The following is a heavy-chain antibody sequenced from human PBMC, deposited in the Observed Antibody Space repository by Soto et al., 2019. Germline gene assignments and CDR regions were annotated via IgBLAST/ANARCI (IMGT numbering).Heavy chain of an antibody. D-gene: IGHD6-13*01. CDR3: ERVLTSIAAVP. Sequence: SETLSLTCAVYGGSFSGYYWSWIRQPPGKGLEWIGEINHSGSTNYNPSLKSRVTISVDTSKNQFSLKLSSVTAADTAVYYCERVLTSIAAVPWGQGTLVTVSS. V-gene: IGHV4-34*01. J-gene: IGHJ5*02. CDR1: GGSFSGYY. CDR2: INHSGST.